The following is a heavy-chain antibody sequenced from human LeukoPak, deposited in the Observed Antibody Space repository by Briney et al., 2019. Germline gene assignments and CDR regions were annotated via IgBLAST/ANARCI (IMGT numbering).Heavy chain of an antibody. CDR1: GGSLSGYY. Sequence: SETLSLTCAVYGGSLSGYYWSWIRQPPGKGLEWIGEINHSGSTNYNPSLKSRVTISVDTSKNQFSLKLSSVTAADTAVYYCARGRIVRYFDWLLSTPFDYWGQGTLVTVSS. D-gene: IGHD3-9*01. J-gene: IGHJ4*02. CDR3: ARGRIVRYFDWLLSTPFDY. V-gene: IGHV4-34*01. CDR2: INHSGST.